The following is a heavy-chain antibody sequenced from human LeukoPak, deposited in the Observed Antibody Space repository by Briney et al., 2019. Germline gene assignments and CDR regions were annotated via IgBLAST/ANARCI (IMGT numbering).Heavy chain of an antibody. J-gene: IGHJ4*02. CDR1: GGSINISDYY. Sequence: KPSETLSLTCTVSGGSINISDYYWGWIRQPPGKGLEWIGFMHYSGSTYYSPSLKSRVTISVDTSKNQFSLKLTSVTAADTAVYYCARYYCISTRCYHFDYWGQGALVTVSS. CDR2: MHYSGST. D-gene: IGHD2-2*01. CDR3: ARYYCISTRCYHFDY. V-gene: IGHV4-39*07.